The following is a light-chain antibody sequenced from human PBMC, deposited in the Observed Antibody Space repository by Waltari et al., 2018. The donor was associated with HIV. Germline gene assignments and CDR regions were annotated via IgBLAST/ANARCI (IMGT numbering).Light chain of an antibody. J-gene: IGKJ4*01. CDR2: DAS. Sequence: DIVLTQSPATLSLSPGERATLSCRASQSVGSYLGWYQQRPGQAPRLLIYDASNRATGIPDRFSGSGSGTDFTLTITSLEPEDFAVYYCQQRVDWPLTFGGGTKVEI. CDR3: QQRVDWPLT. CDR1: QSVGSY. V-gene: IGKV3-11*01.